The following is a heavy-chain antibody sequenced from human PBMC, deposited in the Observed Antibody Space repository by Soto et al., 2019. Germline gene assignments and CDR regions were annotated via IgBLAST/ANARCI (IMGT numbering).Heavy chain of an antibody. J-gene: IGHJ4*02. D-gene: IGHD3-16*01. CDR2: IYWDDDK. V-gene: IGHV2-5*02. CDR3: AHALGGGSSSYFDY. CDR1: GSSLSSRGVG. Sequence: SGPNAGEPTQTLTLTCTFSGSSLSSRGVGVGWIRQPPGKALEWLALIYWDDDKRYSPSLKSRLTITKDTSKNQVVLTMANMDPVDTATYYCAHALGGGSSSYFDYWGQGTLVTVSS.